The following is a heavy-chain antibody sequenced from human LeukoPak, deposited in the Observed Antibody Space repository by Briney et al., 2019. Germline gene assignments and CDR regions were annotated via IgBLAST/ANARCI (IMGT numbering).Heavy chain of an antibody. CDR1: GYTFTSYG. V-gene: IGHV1-3*01. J-gene: IGHJ5*02. D-gene: IGHD6-13*01. CDR3: ARDRAIAAADLTWFDP. Sequence: ASVKVSCKASGYTFTSYGISWVRQAPGQGLEWMGWINAGNGNTKYSQKFQGRVTITRDTSASTAYMELSSLRSEDTAVYYCARDRAIAAADLTWFDPWGQGTLVTVSS. CDR2: INAGNGNT.